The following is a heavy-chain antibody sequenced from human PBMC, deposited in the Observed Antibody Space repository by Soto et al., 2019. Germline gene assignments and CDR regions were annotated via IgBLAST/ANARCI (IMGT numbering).Heavy chain of an antibody. Sequence: SETLSLTCTVSGGSISSSSYYWGWIRQPPGKGLEWIGSIYYSGSTYYNPSLKSRVTISVDTSKNQFSLKLSSVTAADTAVYYCARHKLLPYYYYYMDVWGKGTTVTVSS. J-gene: IGHJ6*03. V-gene: IGHV4-39*01. CDR2: IYYSGST. CDR3: ARHKLLPYYYYYMDV. D-gene: IGHD2-15*01. CDR1: GGSISSSSYY.